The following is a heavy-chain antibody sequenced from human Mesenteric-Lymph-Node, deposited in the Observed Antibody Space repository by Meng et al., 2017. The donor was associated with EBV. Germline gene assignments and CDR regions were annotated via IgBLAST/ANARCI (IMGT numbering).Heavy chain of an antibody. CDR2: LNRSGNT. D-gene: IGHD3-22*01. CDR3: ARGLGAPNLYYDSNALDY. J-gene: IGHJ4*02. V-gene: IGHV4-34*01. Sequence: QVPLQQWGAGLLKPSEPLSLTCAVYGGSFSGQYWSWIRQPPGKGLEWIGELNRSGNTNYNPFFKGRVTLSVDTSKNQFSLKLSSVTAADTAVYYCARGLGAPNLYYDSNALDYWGQGTLVTVSS. CDR1: GGSFSGQY.